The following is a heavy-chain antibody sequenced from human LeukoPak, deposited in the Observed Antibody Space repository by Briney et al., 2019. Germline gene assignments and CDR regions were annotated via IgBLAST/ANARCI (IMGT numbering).Heavy chain of an antibody. V-gene: IGHV3-11*05. CDR1: GFIFSDYY. CDR3: ARAVSVSSYYFDC. D-gene: IGHD5/OR15-5a*01. J-gene: IGHJ4*02. CDR2: ISSSSSYT. Sequence: PGGSLRLSCAASGFIFSDYYMSWIRQAPGKGLEWISYISSSSSYTNYVDSVKGRFAISRDNAKNPLYLQMNSLRAEDTAVYYCARAVSVSSYYFDCWGQGTLVTVSS.